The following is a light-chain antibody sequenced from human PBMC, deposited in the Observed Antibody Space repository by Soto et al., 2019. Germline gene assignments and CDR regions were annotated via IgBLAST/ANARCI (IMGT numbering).Light chain of an antibody. CDR2: QDT. V-gene: IGLV3-1*01. CDR3: QAWDSSTVF. J-gene: IGLJ2*01. Sequence: ELTQPPSVSVSPGQTATITCSGDKLGDKYVCWYQQKAGQSPVVVIYQDTQRPSGIPERFSGSNSGNTGTLTISGTQAMDEADYYCQAWDSSTVFFGGGTKLTVL. CDR1: KLGDKY.